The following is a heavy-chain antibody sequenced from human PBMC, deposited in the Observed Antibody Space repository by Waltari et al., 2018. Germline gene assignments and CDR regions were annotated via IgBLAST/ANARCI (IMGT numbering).Heavy chain of an antibody. Sequence: QVQLVQSGAEVKKPGASVKVSCKASGYTFTSYDINWVRQATGQGLEWMGGMNPNKGNTGNAQKFQGRVTMTRTTAISTAYMELSSLRSEDTAVYYCATGPYYYDSSGYYYYYGMDVWGQGTTVTVSS. D-gene: IGHD3-22*01. CDR1: GYTFTSYD. V-gene: IGHV1-8*01. CDR2: MNPNKGNT. J-gene: IGHJ6*02. CDR3: ATGPYYYDSSGYYYYYGMDV.